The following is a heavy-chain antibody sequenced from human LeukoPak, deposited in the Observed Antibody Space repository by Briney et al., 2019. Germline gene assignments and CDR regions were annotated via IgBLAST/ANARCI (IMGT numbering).Heavy chain of an antibody. D-gene: IGHD1-1*01. V-gene: IGHV3-74*01. J-gene: IGHJ4*02. CDR1: GFSLSGYW. CDR3: ARVLLEREAR. Sequence: TGGSLRLSCAASGFSLSGYWMHWVRQVPGKGLVWVSRINSDESSTSYADSVKGRFIISRDSAKNTLYLQMNSLRAEDTAVYYCARVLLEREARWGQGTLVTVSS. CDR2: INSDESST.